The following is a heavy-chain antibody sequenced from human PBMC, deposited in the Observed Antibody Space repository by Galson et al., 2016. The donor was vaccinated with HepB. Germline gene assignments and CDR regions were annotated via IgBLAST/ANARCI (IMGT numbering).Heavy chain of an antibody. D-gene: IGHD5-12*01. CDR2: IRRETYGGTT. CDR3: ARQRRATMRYYYYGMDV. J-gene: IGHJ6*02. V-gene: IGHV3-49*03. Sequence: SLRLSCAGSGFTLGDFAMSWIRQAPGKGLEWVALIRRETYGGTTEYAASVKGRFTISRDDSKGIAYLQMNSLKTEDTAVYYCARQRRATMRYYYYGMDVWGQGTTVTVSS. CDR1: GFTLGDFA.